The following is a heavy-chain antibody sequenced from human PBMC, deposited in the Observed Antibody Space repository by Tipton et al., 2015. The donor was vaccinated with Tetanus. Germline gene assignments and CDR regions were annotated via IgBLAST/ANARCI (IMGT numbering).Heavy chain of an antibody. CDR1: GFTFSSHS. V-gene: IGHV3-21*01. J-gene: IGHJ4*02. D-gene: IGHD3-9*01. CDR3: ARVAPDFLTGSPDY. CDR2: ISSSSTYI. Sequence: SLRLSCAASGFTFSSHSMNWIRQAPGKGLEWVSSISSSSTYIYYADSLRGRFTISRDNAKNSLSLQLNSLRAEDTAVYYCARVAPDFLTGSPDYWGQGTQITVSS.